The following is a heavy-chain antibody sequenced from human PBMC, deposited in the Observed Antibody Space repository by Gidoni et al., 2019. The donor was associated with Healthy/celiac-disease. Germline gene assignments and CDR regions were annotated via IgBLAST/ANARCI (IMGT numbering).Heavy chain of an antibody. CDR1: GFPFSSYA. Sequence: EVQLVESGGGLVQPGGSLRLSCAASGFPFSSYAMSWVRQAPGKGLEWVSAISGSGGSTYYADSVKGRFTISRDNSKNTLYLQMNSLRAEDTAVYYCAKGGWGIAAAGTRGRLGYFDYWGQGTLVTVSS. CDR2: ISGSGGST. J-gene: IGHJ4*02. D-gene: IGHD6-13*01. CDR3: AKGGWGIAAAGTRGRLGYFDY. V-gene: IGHV3-23*04.